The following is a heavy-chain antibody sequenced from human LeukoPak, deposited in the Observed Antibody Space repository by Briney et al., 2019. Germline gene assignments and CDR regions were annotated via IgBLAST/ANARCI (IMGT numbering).Heavy chain of an antibody. CDR2: INWNGGST. J-gene: IGHJ6*03. Sequence: GGSLRLSCAASGFTFDDYGMSWVRQAPGKGLEWVSGINWNGGSTGYADSVKGRFTISRDNAKNSLYLQMNSLRAEDTAVYYCARVSHPGIAAAGTMGNYYYYMDVWGKGTTVTVSS. CDR1: GFTFDDYG. V-gene: IGHV3-20*04. D-gene: IGHD6-13*01. CDR3: ARVSHPGIAAAGTMGNYYYYMDV.